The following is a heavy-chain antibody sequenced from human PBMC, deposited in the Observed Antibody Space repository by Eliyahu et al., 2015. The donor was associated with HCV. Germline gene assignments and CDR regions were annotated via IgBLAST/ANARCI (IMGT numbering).Heavy chain of an antibody. CDR3: AKDSLDSTGGSWYHYYYYHGLDV. CDR1: EFTFSXXA. V-gene: IGHV3-23*01. Sequence: EGQLLESGGGLVQPGGSLXLSCAASEFTFSXXAXXWXRQAPGKGLEGVSGISGSGGSTXYADSVKGRFTVSRDNSKNTLYLYMNSLRAEDTAVYYCAKDSLDSTGGSWYHYYYYHGLDVWGQGTTVTVSS. D-gene: IGHD2-8*02. CDR2: ISGSGGST. J-gene: IGHJ6*02.